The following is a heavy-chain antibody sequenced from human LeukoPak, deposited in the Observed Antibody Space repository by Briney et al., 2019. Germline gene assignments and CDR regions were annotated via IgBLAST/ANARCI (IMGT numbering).Heavy chain of an antibody. CDR1: GGTFSSYA. Sequence: ASVKVSCKASGGTFSSYAISWVRQAPGQGLEWMGGVIPIFGTANCAQKFQGRVTITADESTSTAYMELSSLRSEDTAVYYCATYGSGSYYIPPGSVYYGMDVWGQGTTVTVSS. J-gene: IGHJ6*02. CDR3: ATYGSGSYYIPPGSVYYGMDV. D-gene: IGHD3-10*01. V-gene: IGHV1-69*13. CDR2: VIPIFGTA.